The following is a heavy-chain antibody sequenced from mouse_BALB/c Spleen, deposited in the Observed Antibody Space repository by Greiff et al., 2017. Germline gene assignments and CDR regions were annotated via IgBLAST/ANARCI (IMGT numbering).Heavy chain of an antibody. CDR2: INPSNGGT. D-gene: IGHD2-14*01. Sequence: QVQLQQSGAELVKPGASVKLSCKASGYTFTSYYMYWVKQRPGKGLEWIGEINPSNGGTNFNEKFKSKATLNVDKSSSTAYMQLSSLTSEDSAVYYCTRGGYRYDVYFSMDYWGQGTSVTVSS. CDR3: TRGGYRYDVYFSMDY. J-gene: IGHJ4*01. CDR1: GYTFTSYY. V-gene: IGHV1S81*02.